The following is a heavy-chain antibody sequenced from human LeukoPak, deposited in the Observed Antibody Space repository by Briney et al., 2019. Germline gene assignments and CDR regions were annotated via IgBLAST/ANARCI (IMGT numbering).Heavy chain of an antibody. CDR1: GYTFTGCY. D-gene: IGHD5-12*01. J-gene: IGHJ5*02. CDR2: INPNSGGT. Sequence: GASVKVSCKASGYTFTGCYMHWVRQAPGQGLECMGWINPNSGGTNYAQKFQGRVTMTRDTSISTAYMELSRLRSDDTAVYYCARGSARGLRFNWFDPWGQGTLVTVSS. CDR3: ARGSARGLRFNWFDP. V-gene: IGHV1-2*02.